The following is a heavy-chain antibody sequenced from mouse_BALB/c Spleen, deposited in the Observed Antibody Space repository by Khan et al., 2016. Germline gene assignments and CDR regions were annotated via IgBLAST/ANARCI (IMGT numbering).Heavy chain of an antibody. Sequence: QLVQSGPELKKPGETVRISCKASGYTFTTAGMQWVQKMPGKGLKWIGWINTHSGVPKYAEDLKGRFAFSLETSASTAYLQISNLKNEDTDTYFCARSYRYDDAMDYWGQGTSGTVSS. CDR2: INTHSGVP. CDR1: GYTFTTAG. J-gene: IGHJ4*01. V-gene: IGHV9-4*02. CDR3: ARSYRYDDAMDY. D-gene: IGHD2-14*01.